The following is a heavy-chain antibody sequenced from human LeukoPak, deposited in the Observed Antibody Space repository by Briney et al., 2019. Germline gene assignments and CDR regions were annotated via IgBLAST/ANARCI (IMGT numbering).Heavy chain of an antibody. V-gene: IGHV4-4*02. J-gene: IGHJ4*02. D-gene: IGHD3-9*01. CDR3: ARGRPNYDILTGYVGY. CDR2: IYHSGST. CDR1: GGSISSSNW. Sequence: SETLSLTCAVSGGSISSSNWWSWVRQPPGKGLEWIGEIYHSGSTNYNPSLKSRVTISVDKSKNQFSLKLSSVTAADTAVYYCARGRPNYDILTGYVGYRGQGTLVTVSS.